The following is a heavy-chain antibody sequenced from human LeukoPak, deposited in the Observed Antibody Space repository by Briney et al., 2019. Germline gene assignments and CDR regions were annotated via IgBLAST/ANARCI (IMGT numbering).Heavy chain of an antibody. J-gene: IGHJ4*02. Sequence: GGSLRLSCAASGITFNSYAMSWVRQAPGKGLEWVSAISGSGDSTYYADSVKGRFTISRDNSKNTLYLQMNSLRAEDTAVYYCAKDLEQWLAPGDFDYWGQGTLVTVSS. CDR2: ISGSGDST. CDR3: AKDLEQWLAPGDFDY. V-gene: IGHV3-23*01. D-gene: IGHD6-19*01. CDR1: GITFNSYA.